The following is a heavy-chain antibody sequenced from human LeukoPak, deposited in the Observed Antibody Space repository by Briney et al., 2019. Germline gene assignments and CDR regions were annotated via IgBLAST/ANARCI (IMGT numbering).Heavy chain of an antibody. CDR3: AKAGYGSGSYLRYYYYGMDV. D-gene: IGHD3-10*01. V-gene: IGHV2-5*02. Sequence: SGPTLVNPTQTLTLTCTLSGLSLNTAGVGVGWIRQPPGKALEWLALIYCDDDKRYNPSLKTRLTITKDPSKNQVVLTVTNMDPVDTATYYCAKAGYGSGSYLRYYYYGMDVWGQGTTVTVSS. CDR1: GLSLNTAGVG. CDR2: IYCDDDK. J-gene: IGHJ6*02.